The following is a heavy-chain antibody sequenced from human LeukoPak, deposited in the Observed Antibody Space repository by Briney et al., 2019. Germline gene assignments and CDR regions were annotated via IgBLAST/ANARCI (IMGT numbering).Heavy chain of an antibody. J-gene: IGHJ3*02. CDR3: AKDFDSSGYYSAFDI. Sequence: PGGSLRLSCAASGLTFSSYAMSWVRQAPRKGLEWVSAISGSGGSTYYADSVKGRFTISRDNSKNTLYLQMNSLRAEDTAVYYCAKDFDSSGYYSAFDIWGQGTMVTVSS. V-gene: IGHV3-23*01. D-gene: IGHD3-22*01. CDR2: ISGSGGST. CDR1: GLTFSSYA.